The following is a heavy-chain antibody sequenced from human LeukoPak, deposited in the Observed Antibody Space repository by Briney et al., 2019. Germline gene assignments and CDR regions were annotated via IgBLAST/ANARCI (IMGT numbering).Heavy chain of an antibody. CDR2: IRLDSRAI. D-gene: IGHD3-16*01. V-gene: IGHV3-9*01. CDR3: AKASTSYGYKDDAFDI. CDR1: GFTFCDYA. Sequence: CLRLSCAASGFTFCDYAMNWGRQAPGKGLEWVSDIRLDSRAINYADSVRGRFTISRDNAKSSLYLQMNSLRPEDTALYYCAKASTSYGYKDDAFDIWGQGTMVTVSS. J-gene: IGHJ3*02.